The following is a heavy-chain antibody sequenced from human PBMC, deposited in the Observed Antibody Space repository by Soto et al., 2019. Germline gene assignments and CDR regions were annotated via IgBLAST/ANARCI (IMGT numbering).Heavy chain of an antibody. J-gene: IGHJ4*02. D-gene: IGHD6-19*01. Sequence: ASVKVSCKASGYSFTNYAIHCVRQAPGQRPEWMGWINAGDGNTKYSQEFQDRVTITRDTSASTAYIELSGLKSEDTAMYYCVKEFRSGSYWGQGTLVTVSS. CDR2: INAGDGNT. CDR3: VKEFRSGSY. V-gene: IGHV1-3*01. CDR1: GYSFTNYA.